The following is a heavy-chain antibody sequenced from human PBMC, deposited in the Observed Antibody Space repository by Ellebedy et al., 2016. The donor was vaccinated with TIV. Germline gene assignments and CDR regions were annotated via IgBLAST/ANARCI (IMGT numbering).Heavy chain of an antibody. V-gene: IGHV4-31*03. CDR1: GGSISSGGYY. CDR2: IYYSGST. J-gene: IGHJ3*02. D-gene: IGHD3-16*01. Sequence: SETLSLXXTVSGGSISSGGYYWSWIRQHPGKGLEWIGYIYYSGSTYYNPSLKSRVTISVDTSKNQFSLKLSSVTAADTAVYYCARHRLGDAFDIWGQGTMVTVSS. CDR3: ARHRLGDAFDI.